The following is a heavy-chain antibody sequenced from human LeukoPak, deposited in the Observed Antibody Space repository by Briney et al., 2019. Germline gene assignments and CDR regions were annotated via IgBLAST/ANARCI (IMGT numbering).Heavy chain of an antibody. J-gene: IGHJ4*02. CDR1: GGSISSGGYY. CDR3: ARDGDGDLDY. Sequence: SETLSLTCTVSGGSISSGGYYWSWIRQHPGKGLEWIGYIYYSGSTYYNPSLKSRVTISVDTSKNQFSLKLSSVTAADTAVYYCARDGDGDLDYWGQGTLVTVSS. D-gene: IGHD4-17*01. V-gene: IGHV4-31*03. CDR2: IYYSGST.